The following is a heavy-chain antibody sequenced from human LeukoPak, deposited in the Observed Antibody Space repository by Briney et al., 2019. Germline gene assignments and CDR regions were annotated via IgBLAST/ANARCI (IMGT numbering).Heavy chain of an antibody. Sequence: PSETLSLTCTVSGGSVSSGSYYWSWIRQPPGKGLEWIGYIYYSGSTNYNPSLKSRVTISVDTSKNQFSLKLSSVTAADTAVYYCARDPGKAHDYWGQGTLVTVSS. CDR2: IYYSGST. J-gene: IGHJ4*02. CDR1: GGSVSSGSYY. CDR3: ARDPGKAHDY. V-gene: IGHV4-61*01. D-gene: IGHD3-10*01.